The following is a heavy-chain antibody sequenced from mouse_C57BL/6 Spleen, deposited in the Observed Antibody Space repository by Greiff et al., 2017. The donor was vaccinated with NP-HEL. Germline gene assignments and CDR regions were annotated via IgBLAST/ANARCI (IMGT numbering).Heavy chain of an antibody. V-gene: IGHV5-6*01. CDR3: ARHASALWDY. Sequence: EVQGVESGGDLVKPGGSLKLSCAASGFTFSSYGMSWVRQTPDKRLEWVATISSGGSYTYYPDSVKGRFTISRDNAKNTLYLQMSSLKSEDTAMYYCARHASALWDYWGQGTSVAVSS. D-gene: IGHD2-3*01. CDR1: GFTFSSYG. J-gene: IGHJ4*01. CDR2: ISSGGSYT.